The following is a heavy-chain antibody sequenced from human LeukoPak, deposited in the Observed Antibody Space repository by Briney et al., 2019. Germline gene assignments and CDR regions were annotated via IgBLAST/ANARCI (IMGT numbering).Heavy chain of an antibody. Sequence: GGSLRLSCAASGFTFSSYGMHWVRQAPGKGLEWVAVIWYDGSNKYYADSVKGGFAISREDSENTLYLQMNSLRAEDTAVYYCAKVDYGDRIGTPWGQGTLVTVSS. V-gene: IGHV3-30*02. CDR1: GFTFSSYG. J-gene: IGHJ5*02. CDR2: IWYDGSNK. D-gene: IGHD4-17*01. CDR3: AKVDYGDRIGTP.